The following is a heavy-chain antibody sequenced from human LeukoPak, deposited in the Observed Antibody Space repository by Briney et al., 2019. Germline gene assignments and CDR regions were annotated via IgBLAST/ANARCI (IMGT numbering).Heavy chain of an antibody. CDR3: ARDHGGLDY. CDR2: TYYRSKGYH. Sequence: SQTLSLTCAISGDGFSSNSVTWNWIRQSPSRGLEWLGRTYYRSKGYHDYALSVKRRITINPDTSKHQFSLQLNSVAPEDTAVYYCARDHGGLDYWGQGPVVTVSS. V-gene: IGHV6-1*01. J-gene: IGHJ4*02. CDR1: GDGFSSNSVT.